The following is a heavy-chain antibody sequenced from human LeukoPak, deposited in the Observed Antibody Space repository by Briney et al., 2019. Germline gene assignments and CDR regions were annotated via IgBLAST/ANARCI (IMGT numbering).Heavy chain of an antibody. J-gene: IGHJ4*02. Sequence: SETLSLTCAVSGDSVSGSFWWSWVRQPPHKGLEWIGEIHHSGSSNYNPSLESRVIISLDGSKNLLSLELSSVTAADTAVYYCVRHSGWYFGYWGQGTLVTVSS. CDR2: IHHSGSS. CDR1: GDSVSGSFW. V-gene: IGHV4-4*02. D-gene: IGHD6-19*01. CDR3: VRHSGWYFGY.